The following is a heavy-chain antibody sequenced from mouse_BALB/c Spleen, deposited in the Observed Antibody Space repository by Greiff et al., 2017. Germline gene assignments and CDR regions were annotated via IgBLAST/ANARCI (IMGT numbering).Heavy chain of an antibody. CDR2: IYWDDDK. D-gene: IGHD1-2*01. CDR3: ARRADYYGPFDY. V-gene: IGHV8-12*01. CDR1: GFSLSTSGMG. J-gene: IGHJ2*01. Sequence: QVTLKVSGPGILQPSQTLSLTCSFSGFSLSTSGMGVSWIRQPSGKGLEWLARIYWDDDKRYNPSLKSRLTISKDTSSNQVFLKITSVDTADTATYYCARRADYYGPFDYWGQGTTLTVSS.